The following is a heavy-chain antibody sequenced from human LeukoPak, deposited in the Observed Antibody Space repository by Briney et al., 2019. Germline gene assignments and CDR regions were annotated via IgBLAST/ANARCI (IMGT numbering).Heavy chain of an antibody. CDR2: INVSPSYI. D-gene: IGHD2-21*02. V-gene: IGHV3-21*01. Sequence: PGGSLRLSCAASGITFSSYSMTWVRQTPGKGLEWVSSINVSPSYISYVDSVKGRFTISRDNAKNSLYLQMDSLRAEDTAVYYCARDSIYCGGDCYPNWFDPWGQGTLVTVSS. CDR1: GITFSSYS. J-gene: IGHJ5*02. CDR3: ARDSIYCGGDCYPNWFDP.